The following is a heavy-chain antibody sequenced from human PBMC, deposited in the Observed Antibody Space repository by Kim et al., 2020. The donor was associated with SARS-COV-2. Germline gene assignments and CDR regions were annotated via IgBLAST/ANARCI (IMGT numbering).Heavy chain of an antibody. CDR3: AKSGTMIVVFTNFDY. Sequence: GGSLRLSCAASGFTFSSYAMHWVRQAPGQGLEWVSGIGGGAGRAYYADSVKGRFTISRDNSKNTLFLQMNSLRAEDTAVYYCAKSGTMIVVFTNFDYWGQGTLITVSS. J-gene: IGHJ4*02. V-gene: IGHV3-23*01. D-gene: IGHD3-22*01. CDR2: IGGGAGRA. CDR1: GFTFSSYA.